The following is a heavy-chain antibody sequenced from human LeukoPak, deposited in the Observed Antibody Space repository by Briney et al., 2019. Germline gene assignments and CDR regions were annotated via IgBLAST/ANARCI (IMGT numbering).Heavy chain of an antibody. CDR3: AKDMSAGAAGIYYCYYGMDV. CDR1: GFTFDDYA. J-gene: IGHJ6*02. Sequence: SLRLSCAASGFTFDDYAVHWVRQAPGKGLEWVSGISWNSGSIGYADSVKGRFTISRDNAKNSLYLQMNSLRAEDTALYYCAKDMSAGAAGIYYCYYGMDVWGQGTTVTVSS. D-gene: IGHD6-13*01. CDR2: ISWNSGSI. V-gene: IGHV3-9*01.